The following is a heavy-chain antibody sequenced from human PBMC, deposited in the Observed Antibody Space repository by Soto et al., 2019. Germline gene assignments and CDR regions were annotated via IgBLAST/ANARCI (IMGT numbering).Heavy chain of an antibody. CDR3: AKSFYDSSGYPYFQH. CDR1: GFTFSSYG. CDR2: ISYDGSNK. D-gene: IGHD3-22*01. J-gene: IGHJ1*01. Sequence: GGSLRLSCAASGFTFSSYGMHWVRQAPGKGLEWVAVISYDGSNKYYADSVKGRFTISRDNSKNTLYLQMSSLRAEDTAVYYCAKSFYDSSGYPYFQHWGQGTLVTVSS. V-gene: IGHV3-30*18.